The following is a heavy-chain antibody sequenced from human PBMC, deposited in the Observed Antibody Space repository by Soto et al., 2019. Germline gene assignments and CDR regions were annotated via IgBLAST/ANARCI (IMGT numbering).Heavy chain of an antibody. V-gene: IGHV4-39*01. D-gene: IGHD3-3*01. CDR1: GGSISSSSYY. J-gene: IGHJ6*02. CDR2: IYYSGST. Sequence: PSETLSLTCTVSGGSISSSSYYWGWIRQPPGKGLEWIGSIYYSGSTYYNPSLKSRVTISVDTSKNQFSLKLSSVTAADTAVYYCAGHYDFWSGYYKANYYYYYGMDVWGQGTTVTVSS. CDR3: AGHYDFWSGYYKANYYYYYGMDV.